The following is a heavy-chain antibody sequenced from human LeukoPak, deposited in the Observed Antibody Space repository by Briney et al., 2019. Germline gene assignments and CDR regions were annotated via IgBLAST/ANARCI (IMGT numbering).Heavy chain of an antibody. V-gene: IGHV1-2*02. CDR3: ARELVGATRYYYGMDV. D-gene: IGHD1-26*01. J-gene: IGHJ6*02. CDR2: NPNSGGT. Sequence: NPNSGGTNYAQKFQGRVTMTRDTSISTAYMELSRLRSDDTAVYYCARELVGATRYYYGMDVWGQGTTVTVSS.